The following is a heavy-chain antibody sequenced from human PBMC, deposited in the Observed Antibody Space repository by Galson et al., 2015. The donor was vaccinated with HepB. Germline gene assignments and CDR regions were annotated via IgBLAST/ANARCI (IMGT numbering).Heavy chain of an antibody. CDR1: GFTFSDYY. CDR2: ITSSGSAI. V-gene: IGHV3-11*01. D-gene: IGHD6-19*01. Sequence: SLRLSCAASGFTFSDYYMSWVRQAPGKGLEWVSYITSSGSAIYADSVKGRFTVSRDNDKDSLFLQMNSLRGEDTAVYYCATIPAVRNGWYHHDSWGQGTLVTVSS. CDR3: ATIPAVRNGWYHHDS. J-gene: IGHJ5*01.